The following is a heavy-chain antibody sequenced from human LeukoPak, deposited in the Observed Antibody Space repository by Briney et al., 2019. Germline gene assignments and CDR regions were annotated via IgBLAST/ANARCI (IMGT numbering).Heavy chain of an antibody. J-gene: IGHJ4*02. Sequence: WGSLRLSCAVSGFTVSAYSMGWVRQAPGKGLELLSLIYSGDRTYHADSVKGRFTVSRDDSENTLSLKMNSLRVEDTALYFCARVVGASHHTVDYWGQGALVTVSS. CDR2: IYSGDRT. D-gene: IGHD1-26*01. CDR3: ARVVGASHHTVDY. V-gene: IGHV3-53*01. CDR1: GFTVSAYS.